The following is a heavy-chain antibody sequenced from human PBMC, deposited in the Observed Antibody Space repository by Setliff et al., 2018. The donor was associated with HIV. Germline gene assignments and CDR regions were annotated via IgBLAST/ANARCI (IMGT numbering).Heavy chain of an antibody. CDR1: GGSFSNHY. J-gene: IGHJ3*01. CDR2: VYYSGST. CDR3: ARSYYGFWNSLPRSFDV. Sequence: SETLSLTCTVSGGSFSNHYWSWLRQSPKNGLEWIGYVYYSGSTNYKPSFKSRVSISIDTSRNHFSLNLTSLTTADTAIYYCARSYYGFWNSLPRSFDVWGQGTMVTVSS. D-gene: IGHD3-3*01. V-gene: IGHV4-59*11.